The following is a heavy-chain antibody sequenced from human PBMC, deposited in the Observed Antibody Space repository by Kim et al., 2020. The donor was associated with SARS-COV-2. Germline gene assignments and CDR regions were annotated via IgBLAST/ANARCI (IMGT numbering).Heavy chain of an antibody. CDR3: ARERVGANAFDI. J-gene: IGHJ3*02. CDR2: IYSGGST. Sequence: GGSLRLSCAASGFTVSSNYMSWVRQAPGKGLEWVSVIYSGGSTYYADYVKGRFTISRDTSKNTLYLQMNSLRAEDTAVYYCARERVGANAFDIWGQGTMVTVSS. D-gene: IGHD1-26*01. CDR1: GFTVSSNY. V-gene: IGHV3-66*01.